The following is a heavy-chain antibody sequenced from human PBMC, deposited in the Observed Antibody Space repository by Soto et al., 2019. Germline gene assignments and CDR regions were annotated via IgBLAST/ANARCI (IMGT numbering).Heavy chain of an antibody. J-gene: IGHJ5*02. CDR3: ARESRFLEWLSLNWFDP. V-gene: IGHV3-48*02. D-gene: IGHD3-3*01. CDR2: ISSSSSTI. Sequence: GSLRLSCAASGFTFSSYAMSWVRQTPGKGLEWVSYISSSSSTIYYADSVKGRFTISRDNAKNSLYLQMNSLRDEDTAVYYCARESRFLEWLSLNWFDPWGQGTLVTVSS. CDR1: GFTFSSYA.